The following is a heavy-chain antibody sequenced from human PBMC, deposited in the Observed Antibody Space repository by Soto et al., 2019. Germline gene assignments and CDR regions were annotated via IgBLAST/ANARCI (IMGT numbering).Heavy chain of an antibody. CDR3: ATGGERDYYEHSGWR. CDR2: IIPIFGTV. Sequence: QVQLVQSGAEVKKPGSSVKVSCKASGGTFSNYVLDWVRQAPGQGLEWMGGIIPIFGTVRHAQNFQGRVTITADESTATAYMELSSLRYEDTAMYYCATGGERDYYEHSGWRWGQGTLVTVSS. V-gene: IGHV1-69*12. CDR1: GGTFSNYV. J-gene: IGHJ1*01. D-gene: IGHD3-22*01.